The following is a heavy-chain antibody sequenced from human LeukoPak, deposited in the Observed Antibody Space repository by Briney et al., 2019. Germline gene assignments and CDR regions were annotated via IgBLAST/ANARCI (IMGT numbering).Heavy chain of an antibody. V-gene: IGHV4-39*07. J-gene: IGHJ4*02. CDR3: ARRGYDSSGWYPS. D-gene: IGHD6-19*01. CDR1: GVSISSSSYY. Sequence: PSETLSLTCTVSGVSISSSSYYWTWIRQPPGKGLEWIGEINHSGNTNDNPSLKSRVTISVDTSKNQFSLKLRSVTAADTAVYYCARRGYDSSGWYPSWGQGTLVTVSS. CDR2: INHSGNT.